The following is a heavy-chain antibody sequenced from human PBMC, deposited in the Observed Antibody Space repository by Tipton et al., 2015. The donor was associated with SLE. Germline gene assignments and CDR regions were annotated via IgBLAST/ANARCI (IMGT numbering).Heavy chain of an antibody. J-gene: IGHJ4*02. V-gene: IGHV4-61*09. D-gene: IGHD3-10*01. CDR3: ARGPPGPFGLWFGLSFDY. Sequence: TLSLTCTVSGGSISSGNYYWNWIRQPAGKGLEWIGYIYPSGSTNYNPSLKSRVTISVDTSKNQFSLKLSSVTAADTAVYYCARGPPGPFGLWFGLSFDYWGQGTLVTVSS. CDR2: IYPSGST. CDR1: GGSISSGNYY.